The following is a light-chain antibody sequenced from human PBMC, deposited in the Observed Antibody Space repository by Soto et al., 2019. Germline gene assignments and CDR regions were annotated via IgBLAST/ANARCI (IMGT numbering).Light chain of an antibody. J-gene: IGLJ2*01. CDR2: RNN. CDR3: AAWDDSLSVV. CDR1: NSNIGSNY. V-gene: IGLV1-47*01. Sequence: QSVLTQPPSASGTPGQRVTISCSASNSNIGSNYVYWYQQLPGTAPKLLIYRNNQRPSGVPDRFSGSKSGTSASLAISGLRAEDEAHYYCAAWDDSLSVVFGGGTQLTVL.